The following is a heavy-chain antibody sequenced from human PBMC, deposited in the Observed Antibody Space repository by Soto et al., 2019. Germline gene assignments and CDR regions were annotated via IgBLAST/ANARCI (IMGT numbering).Heavy chain of an antibody. V-gene: IGHV3-30-3*01. CDR1: GFTFSSYA. D-gene: IGHD4-4*01. Sequence: GGSLRLSCAASGFTFSSYAMHWVRQAPGKGLEWVAVISYDGSNKYYADSMKGRFTISRDNSKNTLYLQMNSLRAEDTAVYYCARARDYRTYYYYYGMDVWGQGTTVTVSS. CDR3: ARARDYRTYYYYYGMDV. J-gene: IGHJ6*02. CDR2: ISYDGSNK.